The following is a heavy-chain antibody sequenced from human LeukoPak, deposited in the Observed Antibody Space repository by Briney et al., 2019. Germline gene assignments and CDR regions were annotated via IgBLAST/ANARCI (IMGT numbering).Heavy chain of an antibody. V-gene: IGHV4-38-2*02. J-gene: IGHJ4*02. Sequence: SETLSLTCTVPGYSISSGYYWGWIRQPPGKGLEWIGSIYHSGSTYYNPSLKSRVTISVDTSKNQFSLKLSSVTAADTAVYYCARRAEGRRVDYWGQGTLVTVSS. CDR2: IYHSGST. CDR1: GYSISSGYY. CDR3: ARRAEGRRVDY.